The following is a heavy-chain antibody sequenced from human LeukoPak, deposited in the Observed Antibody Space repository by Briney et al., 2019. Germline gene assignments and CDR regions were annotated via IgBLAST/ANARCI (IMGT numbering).Heavy chain of an antibody. CDR2: IIPIFGAA. J-gene: IGHJ4*02. Sequence: GASVKVSCKASGGTFSSYAISWVRQAPGQGLEWMGGIIPIFGAANYAQKFQGRVTITADKSTSTAYMEQSSLRSEDTAVYYCARDAEYCGGDCWGQGTLVTVSS. CDR1: GGTFSSYA. CDR3: ARDAEYCGGDC. V-gene: IGHV1-69*06. D-gene: IGHD2-21*01.